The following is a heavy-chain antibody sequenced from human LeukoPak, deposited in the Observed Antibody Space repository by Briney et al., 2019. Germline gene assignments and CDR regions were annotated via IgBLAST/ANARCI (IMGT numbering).Heavy chain of an antibody. J-gene: IGHJ4*02. CDR3: AKAGGLQGYYFDY. D-gene: IGHD5-24*01. CDR2: ISYDGSNK. V-gene: IGHV3-30-3*01. CDR1: GFTFSSYA. Sequence: GGSLRLSCAASGFTFSSYAMHWVRQAPGKGLEWVAVISYDGSNKYYADSVKGRFTISRDNSKNTLYLQMNSLRAEDTAVYYCAKAGGLQGYYFDYWGQGTLVTVSS.